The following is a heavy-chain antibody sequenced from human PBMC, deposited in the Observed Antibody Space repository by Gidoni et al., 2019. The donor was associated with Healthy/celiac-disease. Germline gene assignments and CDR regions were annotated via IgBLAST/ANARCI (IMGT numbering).Heavy chain of an antibody. Sequence: EVQLLESGGGLVQPGGSLRLSCAASGFTFRSYAMSWVRQAPGKGLEWVSAISCSGGSTYYADSVKGRFTISRDNSKNTLYLQMNSLRAEDTAVYYCAKVVGQKSNFDYWGQGTLVTVSS. CDR3: AKVVGQKSNFDY. CDR2: ISCSGGST. V-gene: IGHV3-23*01. D-gene: IGHD2-15*01. CDR1: GFTFRSYA. J-gene: IGHJ4*02.